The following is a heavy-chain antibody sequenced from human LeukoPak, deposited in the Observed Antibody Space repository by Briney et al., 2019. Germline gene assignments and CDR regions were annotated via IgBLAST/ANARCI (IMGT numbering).Heavy chain of an antibody. V-gene: IGHV3-7*03. Sequence: GGSLRLSCAASGFPFTNYAMSWVRQAPGKGLEWVANMDQGGSEKYYVDSVKGRFTISRDNAKNSLYLQMNSLRAEDTAVYFCARDRIVGTNYLGYGLDVWGQGTTVTVSS. CDR3: ARDRIVGTNYLGYGLDV. D-gene: IGHD1-26*01. CDR2: MDQGGSEK. CDR1: GFPFTNYA. J-gene: IGHJ6*02.